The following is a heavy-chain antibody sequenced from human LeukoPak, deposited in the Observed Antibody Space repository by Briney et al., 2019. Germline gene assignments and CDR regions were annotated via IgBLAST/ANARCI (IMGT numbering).Heavy chain of an antibody. CDR1: GYTFTSYD. CDR3: ARGRIFAPSRWAPPGY. D-gene: IGHD3-3*01. CDR2: MNPNSGNT. V-gene: IGHV1-8*01. Sequence: ASVKVSCKASGYTFTSYDINWVRQATGQGLEWMGWMNPNSGNTGYAQKFQGRVTVTRNTSISTAYMELSSLRSEDTAVYYCARGRIFAPSRWAPPGYWGQGTLVTVSS. J-gene: IGHJ4*02.